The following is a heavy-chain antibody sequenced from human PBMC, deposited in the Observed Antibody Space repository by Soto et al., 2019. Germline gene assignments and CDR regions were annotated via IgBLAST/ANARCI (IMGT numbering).Heavy chain of an antibody. CDR2: IFHSGTT. CDR1: GGSINRHY. J-gene: IGHJ4*02. Sequence: QVQVRESGPGLVKPSETLSLTCTVSGGSINRHYWSWIRQPPGKGLEWIGYIFHSGTTNYSPSLKSRVTVSVDTSKTRFSLRLNSVTASDTAVYYCARHLGRADPFDYWGQGTVVTVSS. D-gene: IGHD1-26*01. CDR3: ARHLGRADPFDY. V-gene: IGHV4-59*08.